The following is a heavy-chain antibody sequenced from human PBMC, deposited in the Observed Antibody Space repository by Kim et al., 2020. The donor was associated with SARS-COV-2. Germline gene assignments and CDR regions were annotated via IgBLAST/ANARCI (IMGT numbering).Heavy chain of an antibody. J-gene: IGHJ2*01. CDR2: INHSGST. D-gene: IGHD3-10*01. V-gene: IGHV4-34*01. CDR3: ARTQGPYITPKAYFDL. Sequence: SETLSLTCAVYGGSFSGYYWSWIRQPPGKGLEWIGEINHSGSTNYNPSLKSRVTISVDTSKNQFSLKLSSVTAADTAGYYCARTQGPYITPKAYFDLWGR. CDR1: GGSFSGYY.